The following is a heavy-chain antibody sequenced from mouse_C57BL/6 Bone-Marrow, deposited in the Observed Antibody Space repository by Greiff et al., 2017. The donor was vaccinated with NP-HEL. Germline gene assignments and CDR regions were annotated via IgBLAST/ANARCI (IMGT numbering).Heavy chain of an antibody. CDR1: GYSITSYY. D-gene: IGHD2-2*01. CDR3: ARELWGYDYAVNY. V-gene: IGHV3-8*01. Sequence: DVKLQESGPGLAKPSQTLSLTCSVTGYSITSYYWNWIRKFPGNKLEYMGYISYSGSTYYNPALKSRISIIRDTSKNQYYPQLNSVTTEDTATYNCARELWGYDYAVNYWGQGTSVPVSS. CDR2: ISYSGST. J-gene: IGHJ4*01.